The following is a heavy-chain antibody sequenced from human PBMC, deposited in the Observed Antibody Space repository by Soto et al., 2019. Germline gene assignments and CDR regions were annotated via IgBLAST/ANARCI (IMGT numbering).Heavy chain of an antibody. Sequence: QVQFVQSGAEVKKPGASVRVSCKASGYSFTSYAIHWLRQAPGQRPEWMGWIKPGNGNTKYSGNFQGRVTITRDTSASTAYMDLSSLRSEDTAVYYCTRTSFGVVTYGFDIWGQGTMVTVSS. V-gene: IGHV1-3*01. CDR1: GYSFTSYA. CDR2: IKPGNGNT. D-gene: IGHD3-3*01. J-gene: IGHJ3*02. CDR3: TRTSFGVVTYGFDI.